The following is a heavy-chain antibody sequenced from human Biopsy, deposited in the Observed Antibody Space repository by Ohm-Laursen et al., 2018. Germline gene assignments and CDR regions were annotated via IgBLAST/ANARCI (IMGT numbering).Heavy chain of an antibody. CDR2: IFYRGST. J-gene: IGHJ5*02. CDR1: GGSISNNNYY. D-gene: IGHD3-3*01. Sequence: SQTLSLTCTVSGGSISNNNYYWGWIRQPPGKGLEWIGSIFYRGSTHYKPSLKSRVAISVDTSKNQLSLSLNSVTAADTAVFYCARLRGGVVINYSWFDPWGQGILVTVSS. V-gene: IGHV4-39*01. CDR3: ARLRGGVVINYSWFDP.